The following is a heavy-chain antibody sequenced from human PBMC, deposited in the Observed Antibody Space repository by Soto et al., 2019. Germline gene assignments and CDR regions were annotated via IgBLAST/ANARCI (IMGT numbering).Heavy chain of an antibody. CDR1: GYTLTELS. CDR3: ATASPLYSGSYYEFDY. CDR2: VDPEDGET. J-gene: IGHJ4*02. Sequence: QVQLVQSGAEVKKPGASVKVSCKVSGYTLTELSMHWVRQAPGKGLEWMGGVDPEDGETIYAQKAKGRVTMTEDTSTDTAYMELSSLRSEDTAVYYCATASPLYSGSYYEFDYWGQGTLVTVSS. D-gene: IGHD1-26*01. V-gene: IGHV1-24*01.